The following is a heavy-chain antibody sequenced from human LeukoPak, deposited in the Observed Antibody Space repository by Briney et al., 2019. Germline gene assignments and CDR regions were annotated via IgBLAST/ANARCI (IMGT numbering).Heavy chain of an antibody. CDR2: IHRDGSSP. Sequence: PGGSLRLSCAASGFTFSSHWMHWVRQAPGKGLVWVSRIHRDGSSPSYADSVKGRFTISRDNAKNTLYLQMNSLRAEDTAVYFCARGGDGDLDYWGQGTLVTVSS. CDR3: ARGGDGDLDY. V-gene: IGHV3-74*01. CDR1: GFTFSSHW. J-gene: IGHJ4*02.